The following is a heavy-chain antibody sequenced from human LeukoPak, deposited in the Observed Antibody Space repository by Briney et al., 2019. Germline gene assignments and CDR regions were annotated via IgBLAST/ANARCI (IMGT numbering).Heavy chain of an antibody. CDR3: ARTPSPITAAGFYYYYMDV. Sequence: SVKVSCKASGGTFSSYAISWVRQAPGQGLEWMGGIIPIFGTANYAQKFQGRVTITTDEPTSTAYMELSSLRSEDTAVYYCARTPSPITAAGFYYYYMDVWGKGTTVTVSS. CDR1: GGTFSSYA. CDR2: IIPIFGTA. J-gene: IGHJ6*03. D-gene: IGHD6-13*01. V-gene: IGHV1-69*05.